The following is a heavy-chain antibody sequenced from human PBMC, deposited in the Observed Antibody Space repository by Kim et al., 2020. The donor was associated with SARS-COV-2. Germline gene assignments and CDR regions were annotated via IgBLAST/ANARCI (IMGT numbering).Heavy chain of an antibody. D-gene: IGHD6-19*01. CDR3: TSSSGWSRGMDV. J-gene: IGHJ6*02. V-gene: IGHV3-73*01. Sequence: AYAASVKGRFTISRDDSKNTAYLQMNSLKTEDTAVYYCTSSSGWSRGMDVWGQGTTVTVSS.